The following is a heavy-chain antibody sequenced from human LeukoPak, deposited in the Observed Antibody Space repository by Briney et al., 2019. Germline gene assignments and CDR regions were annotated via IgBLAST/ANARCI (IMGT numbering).Heavy chain of an antibody. D-gene: IGHD2-2*01. Sequence: GGSLRLSCAASGFTFSSYELYWVRQAPGKGLEWISYISSSGSTIYYADSVEGRFTISRDNAKNSLYLQMNSLRAEDTAVYYCAREDIVVVPAAPDYWGQGTLVTVSS. V-gene: IGHV3-48*03. J-gene: IGHJ4*02. CDR1: GFTFSSYE. CDR2: ISSSGSTI. CDR3: AREDIVVVPAAPDY.